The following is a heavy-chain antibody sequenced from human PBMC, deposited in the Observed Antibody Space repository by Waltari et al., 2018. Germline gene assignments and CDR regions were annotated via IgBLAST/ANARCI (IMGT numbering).Heavy chain of an antibody. CDR3: ARGSCTDGLCSQFYYYYYMDV. V-gene: IGHV4-38-2*01. CDR2: VYQTGVN. J-gene: IGHJ6*03. CDR1: GDSIIRGNY. D-gene: IGHD3-10*01. Sequence: QLQLQESGPGLVRPSETLSLICGVSGDSIIRGNYWGWIRQPPGKGLEGIGRVYQTGVNHYNPSLESRLTISVDAAMRQFSLEVNSVTAADTAVYFCARGSCTDGLCSQFYYYYYMDVWGKGTAVTVSS.